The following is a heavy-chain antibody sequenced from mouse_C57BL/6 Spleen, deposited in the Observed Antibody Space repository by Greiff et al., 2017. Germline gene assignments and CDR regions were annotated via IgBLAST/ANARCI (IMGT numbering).Heavy chain of an antibody. J-gene: IGHJ1*03. Sequence: DVMLVESGGGLVKPGGSLKLSCAASGFTFSDYGMHWVRQAPEKGLEWVAYISSGSSTIYYADTVKGRFTISRDNAKNTLFLQMTSLRSEDTAMYYCASSYGSSFYWYFDVWGTGTTVTVSS. D-gene: IGHD1-1*01. CDR3: ASSYGSSFYWYFDV. V-gene: IGHV5-17*01. CDR1: GFTFSDYG. CDR2: ISSGSSTI.